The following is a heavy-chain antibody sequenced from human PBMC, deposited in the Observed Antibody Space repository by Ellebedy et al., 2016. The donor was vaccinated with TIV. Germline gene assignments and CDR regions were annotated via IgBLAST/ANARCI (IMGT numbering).Heavy chain of an antibody. CDR2: ISPSAGLT. J-gene: IGHJ4*02. CDR1: GYTFTTYD. CDR3: ARDTHI. V-gene: IGHV1-46*01. Sequence: AASVKVSCKTSGYTFTTYDIHWVRQAPGQGLDWMGFISPSAGLTAYAQKFQGRVIFTSDTSTDTVYMEMTSLRSDDTACYFCARDTHIWGQGTLVTVSS.